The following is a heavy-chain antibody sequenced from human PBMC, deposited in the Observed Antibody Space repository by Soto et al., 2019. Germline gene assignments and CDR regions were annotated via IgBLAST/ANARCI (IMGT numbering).Heavy chain of an antibody. CDR3: TRDVRKILAYYYYGMDV. CDR2: IRSKAYGGTT. V-gene: IGHV3-49*04. CDR1: GFTVGDYA. D-gene: IGHD3-3*01. Sequence: EVQLVESGGGLVQPGRSLRLSCTASGFTVGDYAMSWVRQAPGKGLEWVGFIRSKAYGGTTEYAASVKGRFTISRDDSKSIAYLQMNSLKTDDTAVYYCTRDVRKILAYYYYGMDVWGQGTTVTVSS. J-gene: IGHJ6*02.